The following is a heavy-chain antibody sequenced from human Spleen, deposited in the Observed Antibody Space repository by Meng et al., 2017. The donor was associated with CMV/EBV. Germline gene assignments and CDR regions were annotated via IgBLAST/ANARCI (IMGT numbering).Heavy chain of an antibody. V-gene: IGHV4-59*01. CDR1: RGSISNYF. CDR2: IYYSGST. CDR3: AREVIGDGSLAFDF. J-gene: IGHJ4*02. Sequence: SETLSLTCTVSRGSISNYFWSWIRQAPGKGLEWIGYIYYSGSTNYKPSLKSRVTISVDTSKNEFSLTMTSVTAADTAVYYCAREVIGDGSLAFDFWGQGTLVTVSS. D-gene: IGHD1-26*01.